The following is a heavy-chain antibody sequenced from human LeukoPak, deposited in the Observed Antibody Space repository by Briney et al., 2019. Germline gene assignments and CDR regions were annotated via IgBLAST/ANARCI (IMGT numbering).Heavy chain of an antibody. J-gene: IGHJ3*02. CDR2: ISSSSSYI. Sequence: AGSLTLSCPASGFTFSSYSMNWVRQAPGKGLEWVSSISSSSSYIYYADSVKGRFTISRDNAKNSLYLQMNSLRAEDTAVYYCARAPDYAFDIWGQGTMVTVSS. CDR1: GFTFSSYS. D-gene: IGHD2-21*02. V-gene: IGHV3-21*01. CDR3: ARAPDYAFDI.